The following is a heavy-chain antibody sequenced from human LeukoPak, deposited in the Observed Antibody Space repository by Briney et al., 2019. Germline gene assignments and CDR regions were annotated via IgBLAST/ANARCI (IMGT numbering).Heavy chain of an antibody. CDR2: INPNSGAT. V-gene: IGHV1-2*02. D-gene: IGHD2-21*02. CDR3: ARAYCGGDCYIDY. J-gene: IGHJ4*02. CDR1: GYIFTGYR. Sequence: ASVKVSRKASGYIFTGYRMHWVRQAPGQGLEWMGWINPNSGATNYAQKFQGRVTMTRDTSISTAYMDLSRLRSDDTAVYYCARAYCGGDCYIDYWGQGTLVVVSS.